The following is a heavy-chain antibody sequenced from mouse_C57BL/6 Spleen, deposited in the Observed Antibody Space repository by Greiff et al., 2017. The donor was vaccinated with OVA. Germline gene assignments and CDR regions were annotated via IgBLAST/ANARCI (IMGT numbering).Heavy chain of an antibody. CDR2: IDPEDGET. Sequence: EVQVVESGAELVKPGASVKLSCKASGFNIKDYYMNWVKQRTEKGLEWIGRIDPEDGETKYAPKFQGKATITADKSANTAYLQLSSLTSEDTAVYYCARSDSNFGDYWGQGTTLTVSS. J-gene: IGHJ2*01. V-gene: IGHV14-2*01. D-gene: IGHD2-5*01. CDR1: GFNIKDYY. CDR3: ARSDSNFGDY.